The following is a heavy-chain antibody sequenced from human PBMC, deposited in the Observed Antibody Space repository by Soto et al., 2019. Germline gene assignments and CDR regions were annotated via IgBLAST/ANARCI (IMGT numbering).Heavy chain of an antibody. J-gene: IGHJ4*02. CDR3: ARGLIYGGDPPPSDY. Sequence: EVRLLESGGGLEQPGGSLRLSCTTSGFTFDNFAMSWVRQAPGRGLEWVSAISGGGGGTYYADSVKGRFIISRDNAQNALYLQLNSLKVEDTAIYYCARGLIYGGDPPPSDYWGQGTGVTVSS. V-gene: IGHV3-23*01. CDR1: GFTFDNFA. CDR2: ISGGGGGT. D-gene: IGHD4-17*01.